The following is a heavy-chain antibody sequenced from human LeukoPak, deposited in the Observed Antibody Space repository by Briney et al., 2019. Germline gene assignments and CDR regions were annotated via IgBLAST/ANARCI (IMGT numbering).Heavy chain of an antibody. Sequence: PGGSLRLSCAASGFTFSRYGMHWVRQAPGKGLEWVAVISYDASNEHYADSVKGRFTISRDNSKNTVYLQVNSLRAEDTAVYYCARDQGSSWLVGGGYYFDYWGQGTLVTVSS. CDR2: ISYDASNE. D-gene: IGHD6-13*01. CDR1: GFTFSRYG. V-gene: IGHV3-30*03. J-gene: IGHJ4*02. CDR3: ARDQGSSWLVGGGYYFDY.